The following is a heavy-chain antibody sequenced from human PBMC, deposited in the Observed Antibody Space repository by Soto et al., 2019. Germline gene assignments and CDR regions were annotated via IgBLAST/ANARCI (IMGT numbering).Heavy chain of an antibody. V-gene: IGHV3-30*18. CDR2: ISFDGTHT. Sequence: QVHLVESGGGVVQPGRSLRLSCAASGFTFSNYGMHWVRQAPGKGLEWVAVISFDGTHTYYGDSVKGRFTISRDNSNNTLVLQGNKLRANDTGVYFCAKDSGSSASYGAAWFDPWCQGTQVTVSS. CDR3: AKDSGSSASYGAAWFDP. J-gene: IGHJ5*02. D-gene: IGHD2-2*01. CDR1: GFTFSNYG.